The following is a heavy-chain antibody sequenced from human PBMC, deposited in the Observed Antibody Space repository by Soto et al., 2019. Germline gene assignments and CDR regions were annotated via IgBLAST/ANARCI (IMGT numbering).Heavy chain of an antibody. CDR3: ASATVTAKFFDF. D-gene: IGHD4-17*01. CDR2: IYHSGST. V-gene: IGHV4-30-2*01. Sequence: QLQLQESGSGLVKPSQTLSLTCAVSGGSISSGGYSWSWVRQPPGKGLEWIGYIYHSGSTYYNPSLKSRVTISVDRSKNQFSLKLTSVTAADTAVYYCASATVTAKFFDFWGQGTLVTVSS. CDR1: GGSISSGGYS. J-gene: IGHJ4*02.